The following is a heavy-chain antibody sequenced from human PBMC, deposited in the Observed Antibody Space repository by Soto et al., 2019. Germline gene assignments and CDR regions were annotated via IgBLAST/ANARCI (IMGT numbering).Heavy chain of an antibody. D-gene: IGHD2-2*01. CDR3: ARDRPSCSSTSCSNGRAMDV. CDR1: GYTFTGYY. V-gene: IGHV1-2*04. CDR2: INPNSGGT. J-gene: IGHJ6*02. Sequence: GASVKVSCKASGYTFTGYYMHWVRQAPGQGLEWMGWINPNSGGTNYAQKFQGWVTMTRDTSISTAYMELSRLRSDDTAVYYCARDRPSCSSTSCSNGRAMDVWGQGTTVTVSS.